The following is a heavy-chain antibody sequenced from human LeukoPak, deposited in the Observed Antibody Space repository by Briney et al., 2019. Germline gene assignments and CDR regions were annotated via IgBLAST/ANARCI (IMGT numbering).Heavy chain of an antibody. D-gene: IGHD2-2*02. CDR2: TIPMFGTA. V-gene: IGHV1-69*13. CDR1: GYTLTGYY. J-gene: IGHJ6*03. Sequence: SVKVSCKASGYTLTGYYMRWVRQAPGQGLEWVGGTIPMFGTANYAQKFQGRVTITADESTSTAYMELSSLRSEDTAVYYCARGGEYCSSTSCYRQKTGYYYYYMDVWGKGTTVTVSS. CDR3: ARGGEYCSSTSCYRQKTGYYYYYMDV.